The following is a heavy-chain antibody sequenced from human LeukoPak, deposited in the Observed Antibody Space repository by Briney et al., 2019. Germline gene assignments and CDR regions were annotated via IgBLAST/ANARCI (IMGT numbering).Heavy chain of an antibody. D-gene: IGHD2-15*01. J-gene: IGHJ6*02. Sequence: SETLSLTCTVSGGSVSSGSYYWNWIRQPPGKGLEWIGYINYSGSTNYNPSLKSRVTTSVDTSKNQFSLKLSSVTAADTAVYYCARDLDLGAATSGMDVWGQGTTVTVSS. CDR1: GGSVSSGSYY. CDR2: INYSGST. CDR3: ARDLDLGAATSGMDV. V-gene: IGHV4-61*01.